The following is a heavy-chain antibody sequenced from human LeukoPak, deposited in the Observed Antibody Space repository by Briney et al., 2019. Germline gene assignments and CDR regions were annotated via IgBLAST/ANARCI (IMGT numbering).Heavy chain of an antibody. D-gene: IGHD2-2*01. Sequence: KPSETLSLTCTVSGGSISGYYWSWIRQPPGKGLEWIGEINHSGSTNYNPSLKSRVTISVDTSKNQFSLKLSSVTAADTAVYYCARGKVVPAAGAPYYYYGMDVWGQGTTVTVSS. CDR1: GGSISGYY. CDR2: INHSGST. J-gene: IGHJ6*02. V-gene: IGHV4-34*01. CDR3: ARGKVVPAAGAPYYYYGMDV.